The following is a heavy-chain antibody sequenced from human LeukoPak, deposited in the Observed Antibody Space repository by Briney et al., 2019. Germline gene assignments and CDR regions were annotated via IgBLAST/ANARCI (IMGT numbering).Heavy chain of an antibody. J-gene: IGHJ4*02. CDR3: AREGGYSGYDADY. D-gene: IGHD5-12*01. V-gene: IGHV3-21*01. Sequence: GGSLRLSCAASGFTFSSYTMNWVRQAPGKGLEWVSSISSGSGHIYYADSVKGRVTISRDNAKNSLYMQMNSLGAEDTAVYYCAREGGYSGYDADYWGQGTLVTVSS. CDR1: GFTFSSYT. CDR2: ISSGSGHI.